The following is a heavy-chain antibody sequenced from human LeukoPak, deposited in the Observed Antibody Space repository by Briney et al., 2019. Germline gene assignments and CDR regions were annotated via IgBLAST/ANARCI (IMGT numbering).Heavy chain of an antibody. Sequence: PGGSRRLSCAASGFTFSSYAMSWVRQAPGKGLEWVSAISGSGGSTYYADSVKGRFTISRDNSKNTLYLQMNSLRAEDTAVYYCAKLPLQDYRGNWFDPWGQGTLVTVSS. V-gene: IGHV3-23*01. CDR3: AKLPLQDYRGNWFDP. CDR2: ISGSGGST. CDR1: GFTFSSYA. J-gene: IGHJ5*02. D-gene: IGHD4-11*01.